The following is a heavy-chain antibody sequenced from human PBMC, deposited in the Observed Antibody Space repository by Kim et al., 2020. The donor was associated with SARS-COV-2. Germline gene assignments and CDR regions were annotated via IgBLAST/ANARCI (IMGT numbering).Heavy chain of an antibody. Sequence: SETLSLTCSVSGDSIDTDFWSWIRQPPGKGLEWIGVVDHSGSFNYNPSLKTRLTISVDMSKKEVSLRLKSVTAADTAVYYCARHSMYPKFCMDVWGNGPRSPSP. D-gene: IGHD2-2*01. V-gene: IGHV4-59*08. CDR2: VDHSGSF. CDR1: GDSIDTDF. J-gene: IGHJ6*03. CDR3: ARHSMYPKFCMDV.